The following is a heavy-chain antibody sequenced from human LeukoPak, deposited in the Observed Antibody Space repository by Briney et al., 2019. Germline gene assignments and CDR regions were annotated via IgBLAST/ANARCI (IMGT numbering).Heavy chain of an antibody. V-gene: IGHV4-38-2*01. D-gene: IGHD1-26*01. CDR3: ARVGGDGPYYYCYMDV. J-gene: IGHJ6*03. CDR1: GYTISSCYY. Sequence: WETLTLTCAVSGYTISSCYYWGFIRHPPGKLLEFSVIIYHSGSTYYNPSLKSRFTISIDTSKNKFSLQMSSVTAADTAVYYCARVGGDGPYYYCYMDVWGKGTTVTVSS. CDR2: IYHSGST.